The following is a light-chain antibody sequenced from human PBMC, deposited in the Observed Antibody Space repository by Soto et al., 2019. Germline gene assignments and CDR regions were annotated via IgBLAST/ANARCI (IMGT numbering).Light chain of an antibody. V-gene: IGLV1-44*01. CDR2: SND. CDR1: SSDIVSET. CDR3: AAWDDNLNWV. Sequence: QSVLTQPPSASGTPGQRVTISCSGSSSDIVSETVNWYRQLPGTAPKLLIYSNDQRPSGVPDRFSGSKSGTSASLAISGLQPEDEADDYCAAWDDNLNWVFGGGTKLTVL. J-gene: IGLJ3*02.